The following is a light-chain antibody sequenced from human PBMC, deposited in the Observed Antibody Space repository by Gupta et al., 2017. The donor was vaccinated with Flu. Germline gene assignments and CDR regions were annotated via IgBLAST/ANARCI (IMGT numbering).Light chain of an antibody. CDR1: SNDVGGYSY. J-gene: IGLJ1*01. CDR2: EVN. CDR3: SSYASSTTSV. V-gene: IGLV2-14*01. Sequence: QSALPQPASVSGSPGQSITISCTGTSNDVGGYSYVSWYQPRPAKAPKLIIDEVNTRPSGVSIRGSGSKSANTASLTISAPQAEDDADDYCSSYASSTTSVFGGGTKITGL.